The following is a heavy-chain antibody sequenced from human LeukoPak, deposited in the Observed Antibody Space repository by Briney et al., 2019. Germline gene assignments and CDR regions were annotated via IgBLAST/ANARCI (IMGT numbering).Heavy chain of an antibody. D-gene: IGHD3-22*01. J-gene: IGHJ4*02. CDR2: FDPEDGET. V-gene: IGHV1-24*01. CDR3: ATLGPPARPWDSSGYILDY. Sequence: ASVKVSCKVSGYTLTELSMHWVRQAPGKGLEWMGGFDPEDGETIYAQKFHGRVTMTEDTSTDTAYMELSSLRSEDTAVYYCATLGPPARPWDSSGYILDYWGQGTLVTVSS. CDR1: GYTLTELS.